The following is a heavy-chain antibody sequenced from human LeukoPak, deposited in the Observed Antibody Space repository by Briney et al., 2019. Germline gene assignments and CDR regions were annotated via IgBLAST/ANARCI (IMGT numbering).Heavy chain of an antibody. CDR1: GFTISSYW. V-gene: IGHV3-7*01. CDR3: ARDWRGADAFDI. J-gene: IGHJ3*02. D-gene: IGHD3-10*01. CDR2: IKQDGSEK. Sequence: GGSLRLSCAASGFTISSYWMSWVRQAPGKGLEWVANIKQDGSEKNYVDSMNGRFTNSRDNPKTSQYLQMNSLRAEDTAVYYCARDWRGADAFDIWGQGTMVTVSS.